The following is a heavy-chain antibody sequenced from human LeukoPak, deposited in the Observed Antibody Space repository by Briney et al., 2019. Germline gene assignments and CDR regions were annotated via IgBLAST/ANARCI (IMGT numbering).Heavy chain of an antibody. V-gene: IGHV3-30*04. CDR3: ARAAAVSGAFRDNWFDP. Sequence: GGSLRLSCVASGFTFRRYDMHWVRQAPGKGLEWVAVIANDGRNEIYADSVKGRFTISRDNSKNTLYLQMNSLRAEDTAVYYCARAAAVSGAFRDNWFDPWGQGTLVTVSS. CDR1: GFTFRRYD. J-gene: IGHJ5*02. CDR2: IANDGRNE. D-gene: IGHD6-13*01.